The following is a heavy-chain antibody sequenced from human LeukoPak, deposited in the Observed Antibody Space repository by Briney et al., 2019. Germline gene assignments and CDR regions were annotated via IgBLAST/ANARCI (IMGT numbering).Heavy chain of an antibody. CDR1: GFTFSSYS. CDR2: ISSSSSYI. J-gene: IGHJ4*02. V-gene: IGHV3-21*01. D-gene: IGHD5-12*01. Sequence: GSLRLSCAASGFTFSSYSMNWVRQAPGKGLEWVSSISSSSSYIYYADSVKGRFTISGDNAKNSLYLQMNSLRAEDTAVYYCARVSLLRAWPSLDYWGQGTLVTVSS. CDR3: ARVSLLRAWPSLDY.